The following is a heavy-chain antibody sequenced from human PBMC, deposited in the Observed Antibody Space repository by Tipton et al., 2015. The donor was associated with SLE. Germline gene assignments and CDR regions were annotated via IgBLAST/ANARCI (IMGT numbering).Heavy chain of an antibody. V-gene: IGHV1-2*02. CDR2: VNPDGGGT. Sequence: QLVQSGAEVKKPGASVKVSCQASGYRFGDFYIHWVRQAPGQGLEWMGWVNPDGGGTNYAQNFQGRVTITRDTSITTTYMEVGGLTSDDTALYYCARGVTSPDHWGQGTLVTVSS. CDR3: ARGVTSPDH. CDR1: GYRFGDFY. D-gene: IGHD2-21*02. J-gene: IGHJ4*02.